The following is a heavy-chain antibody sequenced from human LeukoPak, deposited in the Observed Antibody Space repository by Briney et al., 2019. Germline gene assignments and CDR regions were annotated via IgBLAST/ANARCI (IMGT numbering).Heavy chain of an antibody. CDR1: GDSIYSYY. CDR2: VYYDGST. V-gene: IGHV4-59*01. D-gene: IGHD5-24*01. CDR3: AKITFDALDI. Sequence: SETLSLTCTVSGDSIYSYYWSWLRQPPGKGLEWIAYVYYDGSTNYNPSLKSRVKLAVETSKNQVSLNLSSVTAADTAVYYCAKITFDALDIWGQGTMVSVSS. J-gene: IGHJ3*02.